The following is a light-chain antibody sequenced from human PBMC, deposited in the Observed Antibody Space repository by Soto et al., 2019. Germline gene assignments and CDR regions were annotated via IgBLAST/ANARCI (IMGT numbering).Light chain of an antibody. Sequence: EIVLTQSPGTLSLSPGERATLSCRASQSVSNNYLAWYQQKPGRAPRLLIYGASNRATGIPDRFSGSGSGTDFTLTISRLEPEDFAVYYCQQDGSSGTFGQGTRWIS. CDR3: QQDGSSGT. CDR2: GAS. CDR1: QSVSNNY. V-gene: IGKV3-20*01. J-gene: IGKJ1*01.